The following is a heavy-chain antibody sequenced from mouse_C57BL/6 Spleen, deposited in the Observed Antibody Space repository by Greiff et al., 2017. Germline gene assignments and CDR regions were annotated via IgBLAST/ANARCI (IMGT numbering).Heavy chain of an antibody. CDR2: IYPGDGDT. CDR3: ARGDEGDYVDY. Sequence: VQLQESGAELVKPGASVKISCKASGYAFSSYWMNWVKQRPGKGLEWIGQIYPGDGDTHYNGTFKGKATLTADKSSSTAYMQRSSLTSADSAVYFCARGDEGDYVDYWGQGTTLTVSS. V-gene: IGHV1-80*01. CDR1: GYAFSSYW. J-gene: IGHJ2*01.